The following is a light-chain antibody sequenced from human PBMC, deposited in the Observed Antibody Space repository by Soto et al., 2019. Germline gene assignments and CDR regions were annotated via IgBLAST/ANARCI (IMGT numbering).Light chain of an antibody. CDR2: EVS. CDR3: NSQRSSGTRV. CDR1: SSDVGGYKH. J-gene: IGLJ1*01. Sequence: QSVLTQPASVSGSPGESITISCTGTSSDVGGYKHVSWYQHHPGKAPKLMIYEVSNRPSGVSNRFSGSKSGYTASLTISGLQAEDEADYYCNSQRSSGTRVFGTGTKLTVL. V-gene: IGLV2-14*01.